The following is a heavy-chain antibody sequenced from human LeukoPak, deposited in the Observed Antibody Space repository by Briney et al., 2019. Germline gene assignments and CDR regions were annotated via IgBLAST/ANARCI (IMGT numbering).Heavy chain of an antibody. CDR2: INPDGSYT. D-gene: IGHD1-26*01. V-gene: IGHV3-74*01. Sequence: QPGGSLRLSCAASGFTFSSFWMHWVRQAPGKGLVWVSRINPDGSYTDYADSVEGRFTISRDNTKNTLYLQMNSLRADDTSLYFCTKDVRGARVYWGQGTLVTVSS. J-gene: IGHJ4*02. CDR1: GFTFSSFW. CDR3: TKDVRGARVY.